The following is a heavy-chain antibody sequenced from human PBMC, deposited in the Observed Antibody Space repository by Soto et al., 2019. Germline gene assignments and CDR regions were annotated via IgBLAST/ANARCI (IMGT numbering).Heavy chain of an antibody. D-gene: IGHD3-3*01. CDR3: ARQGRFLEWLLYHGMDV. V-gene: IGHV5-51*01. Sequence: GESLKISCKGSGYSFTSYWIGWVRQMPGKGLEWMGIIYPGDSDTRYSPSFQGQVTISADKSISTAYLQWSSLKASDTAMYYCARQGRFLEWLLYHGMDVWGQGTTVTVSS. J-gene: IGHJ6*02. CDR2: IYPGDSDT. CDR1: GYSFTSYW.